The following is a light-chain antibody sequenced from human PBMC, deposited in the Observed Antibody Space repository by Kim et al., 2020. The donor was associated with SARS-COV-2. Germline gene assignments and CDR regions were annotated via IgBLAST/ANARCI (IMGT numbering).Light chain of an antibody. CDR1: SLRSYY. Sequence: ALGQTVRITCQGDSLRSYYASWYQQKPGQAPVLVIYGKNNRPSGIPDRFSGSSSGNTASLTITGAQAEDEADYYCNSRDSSGNHVVFGGGTQLPVL. J-gene: IGLJ2*01. CDR2: GKN. CDR3: NSRDSSGNHVV. V-gene: IGLV3-19*01.